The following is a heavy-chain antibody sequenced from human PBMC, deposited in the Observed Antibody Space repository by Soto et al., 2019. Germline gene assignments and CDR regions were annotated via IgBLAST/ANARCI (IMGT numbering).Heavy chain of an antibody. D-gene: IGHD1-26*01. CDR2: IIPIFGTA. J-gene: IGHJ4*02. CDR1: GGTFSSYA. CDR3: ARESLGVGATTNYFDY. V-gene: IGHV1-69*01. Sequence: QVQLVQSGAEVKKPGSSVKVSCKASGGTFSSYAISWVRQAPGQGLEWMGGIIPIFGTANYARKFQGRVTITADETTTTAYMELSSLRSEDTAVYYCARESLGVGATTNYFDYWGQGTLVTVSS.